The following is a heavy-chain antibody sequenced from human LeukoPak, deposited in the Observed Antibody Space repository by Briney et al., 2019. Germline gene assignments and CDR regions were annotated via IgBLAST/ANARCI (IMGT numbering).Heavy chain of an antibody. V-gene: IGHV3-15*01. J-gene: IGHJ3*02. CDR1: GFTFSNAW. CDR3: TTDVTMIVVVIKGGAFDI. Sequence: GGSLRLSCAASGFTFSNAWMSWVRQAPGKGLEWVGRIKSKTDGGTTDYAAPVKGRFTISRDDSKNTLYLQMNSLKTEDTAVYYCTTDVTMIVVVIKGGAFDIWGQGTMVTVSS. CDR2: IKSKTDGGTT. D-gene: IGHD3-22*01.